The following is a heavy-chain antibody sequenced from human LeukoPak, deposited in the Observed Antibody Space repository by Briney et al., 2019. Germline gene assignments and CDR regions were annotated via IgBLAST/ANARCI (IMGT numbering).Heavy chain of an antibody. CDR1: GGCISSSSYY. D-gene: IGHD6-13*01. Sequence: SETLSLTCTVSGGCISSSSYYWGWIRQPPGKGLEWIGSIYYSGSTYYNPSLKSRVTISVDTSKNQFSLKLSSVTAADTAVYYCARLDSSSWYQSDPWGQGTLVTVSS. CDR3: ARLDSSSWYQSDP. CDR2: IYYSGST. J-gene: IGHJ5*02. V-gene: IGHV4-39*01.